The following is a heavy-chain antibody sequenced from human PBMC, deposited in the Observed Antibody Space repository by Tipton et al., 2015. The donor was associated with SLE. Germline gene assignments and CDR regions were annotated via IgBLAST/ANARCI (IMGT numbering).Heavy chain of an antibody. D-gene: IGHD6-6*01. Sequence: TLSLTCAVYGGSFSGYYWSWIRQPPGKGLEWIGEVYHSGRTDSNPSLKSRVTISVDTSKNQFSLNLTSVTAADTAVYYCARADPRGSTSGYWYFDLWGRGTLVTVSS. V-gene: IGHV4-34*01. CDR1: GGSFSGYY. J-gene: IGHJ2*01. CDR3: ARADPRGSTSGYWYFDL. CDR2: VYHSGRT.